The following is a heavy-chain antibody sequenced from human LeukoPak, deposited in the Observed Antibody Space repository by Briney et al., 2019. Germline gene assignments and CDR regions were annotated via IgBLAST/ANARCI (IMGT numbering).Heavy chain of an antibody. CDR3: ARQDSAYIGAFDP. D-gene: IGHD1-1*01. CDR2: IYYSGST. Sequence: NPSETLSLTCTVSGGSISSSSYYWGWIRQPPGKGLEWIGSIYYSGSTYYNPSLKSRVTISVDTSKNQFSLKLSSVTAADTAVYYCARQDSAYIGAFDPWGQGTLVTVSS. J-gene: IGHJ5*02. CDR1: GGSISSSSYY. V-gene: IGHV4-39*01.